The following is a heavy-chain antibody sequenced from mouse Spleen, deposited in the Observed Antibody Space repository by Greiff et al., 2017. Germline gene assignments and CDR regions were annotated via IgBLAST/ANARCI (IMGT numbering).Heavy chain of an antibody. CDR1: GYTFTDYE. Sequence: QVQLQQSGAELVRPGASVTLSCKASGYTFTDYEMHWVKQTPVHGLEWIGAIDPETGGTAYNQKFKGKAILTADKSSSTAYMELRSLTSEDSAVYYCTRSYYRYNYYAMDYWGQGTSVTVSS. CDR2: IDPETGGT. J-gene: IGHJ4*01. CDR3: TRSYYRYNYYAMDY. D-gene: IGHD2-14*01. V-gene: IGHV1-15*01.